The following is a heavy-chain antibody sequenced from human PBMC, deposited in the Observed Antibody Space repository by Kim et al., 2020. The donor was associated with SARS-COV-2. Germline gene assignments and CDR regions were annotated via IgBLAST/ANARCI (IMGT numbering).Heavy chain of an antibody. V-gene: IGHV3-30*01. CDR3: ARAGVRGVIIGYFDY. Sequence: DSGKGRFTISRDNSQNTLYLQMNSLRAEDTAVYYCARAGVRGVIIGYFDYWGQGTLVTVSS. D-gene: IGHD3-10*01. J-gene: IGHJ4*02.